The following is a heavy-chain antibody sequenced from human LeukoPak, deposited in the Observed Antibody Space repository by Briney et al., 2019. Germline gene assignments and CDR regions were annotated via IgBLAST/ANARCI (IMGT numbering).Heavy chain of an antibody. D-gene: IGHD3-22*01. CDR2: IYQSGST. Sequence: SETLSLTCTVSGYSISSGYYWGWIRQPPGKGLEWIGSIYQSGSTYYNPSLKSRVTISVDTSKNQFSLKLSSVTAADTAVYYCARGPYDSSGYYYFWGQGTLVTVSS. J-gene: IGHJ4*02. CDR3: ARGPYDSSGYYYF. V-gene: IGHV4-38-2*02. CDR1: GYSISSGYY.